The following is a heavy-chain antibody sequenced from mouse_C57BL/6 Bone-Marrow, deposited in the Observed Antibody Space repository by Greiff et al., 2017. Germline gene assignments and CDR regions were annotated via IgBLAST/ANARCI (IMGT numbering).Heavy chain of an antibody. Sequence: QVQLQQSGPELVKPGASVKLSCKASGYTFTSYDLNWVKQRPGQGLEWIGWISPRDGSTKYNEKFKGKATLTVDTSSSTAYLELHSLTSEDSAVYFCARSIRLGSFAYWGQGTLVTVSA. V-gene: IGHV1-85*01. J-gene: IGHJ3*01. CDR3: ARSIRLGSFAY. CDR2: ISPRDGST. CDR1: GYTFTSYD. D-gene: IGHD3-3*01.